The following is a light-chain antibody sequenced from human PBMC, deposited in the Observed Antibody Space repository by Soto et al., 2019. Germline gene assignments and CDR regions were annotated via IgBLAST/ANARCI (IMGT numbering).Light chain of an antibody. CDR3: SSYTSSNTLV. Sequence: QSALTQPASVSGSPGQSITISCTGTSSDVGGYNYVSWYQQHPGKAPKLMIYEVSNRPSGVSNRFSGSKSVNTASLTISGLQAEDEADYYCSSYTSSNTLVSGGGTKLTVL. CDR2: EVS. CDR1: SSDVGGYNY. V-gene: IGLV2-14*01. J-gene: IGLJ2*01.